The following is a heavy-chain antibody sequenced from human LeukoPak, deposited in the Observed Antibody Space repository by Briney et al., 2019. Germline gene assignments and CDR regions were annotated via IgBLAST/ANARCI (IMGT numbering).Heavy chain of an antibody. V-gene: IGHV3-30-3*01. CDR3: ARDHDYGDYRPDY. CDR2: ISYDGSNK. D-gene: IGHD4-17*01. J-gene: IGHJ4*02. CDR1: GSTFRTYA. Sequence: GGSLRLSCAASGSTFRTYAMHWLRQAPGKGLEWVAVISYDGSNKYYAESVKGRFTISRDNSKNTLYLQMNSLRAEDAAVYYCARDHDYGDYRPDYWGQGTLVTVSS.